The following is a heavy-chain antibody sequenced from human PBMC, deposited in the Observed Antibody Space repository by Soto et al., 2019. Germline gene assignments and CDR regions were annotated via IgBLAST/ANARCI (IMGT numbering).Heavy chain of an antibody. Sequence: QGQLVQSGPEVKKPGASGKVSCEVSGYRFPSFGINWVRQAPGQGLEWVGWVNPDNHNTNYAQNLQHRVSLTTDTSTNTAFRELRDLTSDDTGVYYCARVRFGDAFDSWGQGTLVTVSS. CDR2: VNPDNHNT. D-gene: IGHD4-17*01. CDR1: GYRFPSFG. J-gene: IGHJ4*02. CDR3: ARVRFGDAFDS. V-gene: IGHV1-18*01.